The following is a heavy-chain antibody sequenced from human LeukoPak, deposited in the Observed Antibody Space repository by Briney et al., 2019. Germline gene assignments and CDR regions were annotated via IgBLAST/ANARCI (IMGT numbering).Heavy chain of an antibody. J-gene: IGHJ4*02. V-gene: IGHV3-23*01. CDR2: ITSSGDST. D-gene: IGHD3-9*01. CDR3: VKEYFGFAFDY. CDR1: GFTFSSYA. Sequence: GESLKISCAASGFTFSSYAMSWVHQAPGKGLEWVSDITSSGDSTYYADSVKGRFTISRDNPKNTLYLQMNSLSAEDTAIYYCVKEYFGFAFDYWGQGTVVTVSS.